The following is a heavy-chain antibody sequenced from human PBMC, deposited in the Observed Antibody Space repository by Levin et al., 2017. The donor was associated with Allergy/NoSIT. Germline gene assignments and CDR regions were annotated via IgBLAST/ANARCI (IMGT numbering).Heavy chain of an antibody. Sequence: GGSLRLSCAASGFTFSSYGMHWVRQAPGKGLEWVAVISYDGSNKYYADSVKGRFTISRDNSKNTLYLQMNSLRAEDTAVYYCAKDTKNRYSSGWYSNYYYYDGMDVWGQGTTVTVSS. J-gene: IGHJ6*02. CDR2: ISYDGSNK. CDR3: AKDTKNRYSSGWYSNYYYYDGMDV. CDR1: GFTFSSYG. D-gene: IGHD6-19*01. V-gene: IGHV3-30*18.